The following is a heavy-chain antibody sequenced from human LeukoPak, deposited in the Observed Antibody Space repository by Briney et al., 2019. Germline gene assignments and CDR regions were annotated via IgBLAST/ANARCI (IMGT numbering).Heavy chain of an antibody. V-gene: IGHV1-46*01. CDR1: GSTFSSYW. D-gene: IGHD3-10*01. CDR3: ARDNSVGDIAWWFDP. CDR2: INPTGTTT. Sequence: GGSLRLSCAASGSTFSSYWMHWVRQAPGQGLEWVGLINPTGTTTLYAQKFQGRVTLTRDMSTSTDYMELRSLKSEDTAVYYCARDNSVGDIAWWFDPWGQGTLVTVSS. J-gene: IGHJ5*02.